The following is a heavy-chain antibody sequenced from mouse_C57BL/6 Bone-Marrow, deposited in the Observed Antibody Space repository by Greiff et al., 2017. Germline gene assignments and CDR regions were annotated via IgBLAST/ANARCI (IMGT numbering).Heavy chain of an antibody. CDR3: ARRGFAY. V-gene: IGHV1-42*01. J-gene: IGHJ3*01. Sequence: VQLQQSGPELVKPGASVKISCKASGYSFTGYYMNWVKQSPEKSLEWIGEINPSTGGTTYNQKFKAKATLTVDKSSSTAYMQRTSMPSEDSAVYYCARRGFAYWGQGTLVTVSA. CDR1: GYSFTGYY. CDR2: INPSTGGT.